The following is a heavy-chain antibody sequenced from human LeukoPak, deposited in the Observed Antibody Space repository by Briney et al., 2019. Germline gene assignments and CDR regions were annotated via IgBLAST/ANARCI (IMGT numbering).Heavy chain of an antibody. CDR3: ARHRAYSSSSPFDY. J-gene: IGHJ4*02. CDR1: GGSISSLY. V-gene: IGHV4-59*08. Sequence: SETLSLACSVSGGSISSLYWSWIRQPPGKGPEWIGYIYYTGSTNYNPSLKSRVTMFVDMSKNQFSLRLSSVTAADTAVYYCARHRAYSSSSPFDYWGQGTLVTVSS. D-gene: IGHD6-6*01. CDR2: IYYTGST.